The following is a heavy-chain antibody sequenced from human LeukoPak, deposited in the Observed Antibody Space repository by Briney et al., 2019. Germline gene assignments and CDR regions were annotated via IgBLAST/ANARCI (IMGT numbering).Heavy chain of an antibody. CDR1: GFTFSSYS. CDR2: ISSSSSYI. J-gene: IGHJ4*02. V-gene: IGHV3-21*01. CDR3: ARDHTNWYYFDY. D-gene: IGHD1-1*01. Sequence: PGGSLRLSCAASGFTFSSYSMNWVRQAPGKGLEWVSSISSSSSYILYADSLKGRFTISRDNAKNSLYLQMNSLRAEDTAVYFCARDHTNWYYFDYWGQGTLVTVSS.